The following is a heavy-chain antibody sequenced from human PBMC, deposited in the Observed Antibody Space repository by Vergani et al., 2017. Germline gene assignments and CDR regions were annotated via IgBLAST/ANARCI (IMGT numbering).Heavy chain of an antibody. CDR3: ARVNTETNGHLYYYYYTYV. Sequence: QVQLQQWGGGLLKPSETLSLTCVVNGGSFTSYHWTWIRQSPGEGLEWVGDIDHTGRPDYNLARKSRLTMSVDKSRNQFSLTLTSVTATDTAIYFCARVNTETNGHLYYYYYTYVWGQGTAVTVS. CDR1: GGSFTSYH. D-gene: IGHD4-11*01. V-gene: IGHV4-34*01. CDR2: IDHTGRP. J-gene: IGHJ6*03.